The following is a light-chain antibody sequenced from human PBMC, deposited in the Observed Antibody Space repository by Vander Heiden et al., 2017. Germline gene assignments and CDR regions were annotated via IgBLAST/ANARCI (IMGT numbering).Light chain of an antibody. V-gene: IGLV1-40*01. Sequence: QSVLTLPPPVSGAPGPRVNTSCTGSSYSIGAGYGVHWYQQLAGTAPTLPIYGHSTRPSGGPDRLTGCKSGTSAYLAITGLQAEDEADYYCQSYDSSLSVVVFGGGTKLTVL. CDR2: GHS. CDR3: QSYDSSLSVVV. J-gene: IGLJ2*01. CDR1: SYSIGAGYG.